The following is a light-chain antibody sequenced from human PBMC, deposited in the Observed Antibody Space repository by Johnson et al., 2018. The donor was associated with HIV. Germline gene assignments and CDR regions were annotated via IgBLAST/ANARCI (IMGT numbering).Light chain of an antibody. Sequence: QSVLTQPPSVSAAPGQKVTISCSGSSSNIGNNYVSWYQQLPGTAPKLLIYDNNKRPSGIPDRFSGSKSGTSATLGITGLQTGDEADYYCGTLGVFGTGTKVTVL. CDR1: SSNIGNNY. V-gene: IGLV1-51*01. CDR2: DNN. J-gene: IGLJ1*01. CDR3: GTLGV.